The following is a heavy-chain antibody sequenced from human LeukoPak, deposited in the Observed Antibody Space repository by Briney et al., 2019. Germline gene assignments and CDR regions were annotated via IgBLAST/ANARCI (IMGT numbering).Heavy chain of an antibody. CDR2: IIPILGPA. J-gene: IGHJ3*02. V-gene: IGHV1-69*10. Sequence: ASVKVSCKASGGTFSSGAISWVRQVPGQGLEWMGGIIPILGPANHAQKFLGRLTITADKSTSTAYMELSSLRSEDTAMYYCARVKVGATSWDAFDIWGQGTMVTVSS. D-gene: IGHD1-26*01. CDR1: GGTFSSGA. CDR3: ARVKVGATSWDAFDI.